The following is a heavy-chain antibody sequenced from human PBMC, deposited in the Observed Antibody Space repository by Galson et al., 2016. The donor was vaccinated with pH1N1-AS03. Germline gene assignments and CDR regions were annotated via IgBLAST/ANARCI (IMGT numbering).Heavy chain of an antibody. J-gene: IGHJ4*02. V-gene: IGHV3-74*03. CDR2: IKGDGSIT. Sequence: SLRLSCAVSGFTLNNYWIHWVRRAPGKGLVWVSRIKGDGSITTYADSVKGRFTISRDNASYTLYLQMNSLRAEDTAVYYCSRGAGGYSYGWGQGTLVTASS. CDR3: SRGAGGYSYG. D-gene: IGHD5-18*01. CDR1: GFTLNNYW.